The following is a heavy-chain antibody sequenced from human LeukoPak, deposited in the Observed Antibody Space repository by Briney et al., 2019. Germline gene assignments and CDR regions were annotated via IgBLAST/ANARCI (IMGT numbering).Heavy chain of an antibody. J-gene: IGHJ4*02. V-gene: IGHV3-74*01. CDR3: ASASSHRIAAGGDY. CDR1: GFPFSNYW. Sequence: GGSLRLSCAASGFPFSNYWMHWVRQAPGKGLAWVSRINSDGSSRNYADSVKGRFTISRDNAKNTLYLQMNSLRAEDTAVYYCASASSHRIAAGGDYWGQGTLVTVSS. CDR2: INSDGSSR. D-gene: IGHD6-13*01.